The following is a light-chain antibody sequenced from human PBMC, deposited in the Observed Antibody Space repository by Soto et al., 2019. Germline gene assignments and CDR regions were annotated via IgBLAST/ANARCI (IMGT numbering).Light chain of an antibody. CDR1: SSDVGGYKY. J-gene: IGLJ2*01. Sequence: QSALTQPPSASGSPGQSVTISCTGTSSDVGGYKYVSWYQQLPGKVPKLMIYEVSKRPSGVTDRFSGSKSGNTASLTVSGLQAEDEADYYCSSYAGSNIVLFGGGTKLTVL. CDR3: SSYAGSNIVL. V-gene: IGLV2-8*01. CDR2: EVS.